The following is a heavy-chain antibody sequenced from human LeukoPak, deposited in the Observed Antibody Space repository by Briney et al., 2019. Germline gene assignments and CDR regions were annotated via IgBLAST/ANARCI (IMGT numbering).Heavy chain of an antibody. V-gene: IGHV1-8*01. J-gene: IGHJ4*02. Sequence: ASVKVSCKASGYTFTSYDINWVRQATGQGLEWMGWMNPNSGNTNYAQKLQGRVTMTTDTSTSTAYMELRSLRSDDTAVYYCARGDEVVSDYWGQGTLVTVSS. CDR3: ARGDEVVSDY. CDR2: MNPNSGNT. CDR1: GYTFTSYD. D-gene: IGHD3-22*01.